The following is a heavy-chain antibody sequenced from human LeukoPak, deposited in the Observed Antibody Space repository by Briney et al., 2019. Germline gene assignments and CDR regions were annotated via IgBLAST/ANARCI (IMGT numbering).Heavy chain of an antibody. Sequence: SVKVSCKASGGTFSSYAISWVRQAPGQGLEWMGGIIPIFGTANYAQKFQGRVTITADESTSTAYMELSSLRSEDTAVYYCARAGGSYFGPHDCWGQGTLVTVSS. J-gene: IGHJ4*02. CDR2: IIPIFGTA. V-gene: IGHV1-69*13. CDR1: GGTFSSYA. CDR3: ARAGGSYFGPHDC. D-gene: IGHD1-26*01.